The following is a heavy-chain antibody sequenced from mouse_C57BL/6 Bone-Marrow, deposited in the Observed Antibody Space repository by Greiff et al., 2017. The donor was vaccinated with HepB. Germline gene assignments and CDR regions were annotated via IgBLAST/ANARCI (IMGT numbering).Heavy chain of an antibody. CDR2: ISDGGSYT. J-gene: IGHJ2*01. V-gene: IGHV5-4*03. CDR3: ARSNWAYFDY. Sequence: EVKLEESGGGLVKPGGSLKLSCAASGFTFSSYAMSWVRQTPEKRLEWVATISDGGSYTYYPDNVKGRFTISRDNAKNNLYLQMSHLKSEDTAMYYCARSNWAYFDYWGQGTTLTVSS. D-gene: IGHD4-1*01. CDR1: GFTFSSYA.